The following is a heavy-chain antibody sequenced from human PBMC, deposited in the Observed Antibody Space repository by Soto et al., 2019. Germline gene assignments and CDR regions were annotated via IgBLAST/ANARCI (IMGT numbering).Heavy chain of an antibody. D-gene: IGHD6-6*01. J-gene: IGHJ1*01. CDR3: VREAGTLGYSSSAGAEYFQH. Sequence: GGSLRLSCAASGFTFSSYAMHWVRQAPGKGLEWVAVISYDGSNKYYADSVKGRFTISRDNSKNTLYLQMNSLRAEDTAVYYCVREAGTLGYSSSAGAEYFQHWGQGTLVTVSS. V-gene: IGHV3-30*04. CDR1: GFTFSSYA. CDR2: ISYDGSNK.